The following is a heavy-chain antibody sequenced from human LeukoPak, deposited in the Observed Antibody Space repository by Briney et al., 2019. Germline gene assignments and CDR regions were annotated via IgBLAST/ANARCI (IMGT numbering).Heavy chain of an antibody. J-gene: IGHJ5*02. Sequence: SETLSLTCAVYGGSFSGYYWNWIRQPPGKGLEWIGKINHSGSTNYNPSLKSRVTISVDTSKNQFSLKLSSVTAADTAVYYCARASTIFGVVISFDPWGQGTLVTVSS. CDR1: GGSFSGYY. CDR3: ARASTIFGVVISFDP. CDR2: INHSGST. D-gene: IGHD3-3*01. V-gene: IGHV4-34*01.